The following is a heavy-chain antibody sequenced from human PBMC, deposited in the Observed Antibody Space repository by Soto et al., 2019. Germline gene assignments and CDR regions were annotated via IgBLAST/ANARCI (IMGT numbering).Heavy chain of an antibody. D-gene: IGHD3-3*01. J-gene: IGHJ4*02. CDR1: GGSIGNGGYY. Sequence: SETLSLTCTVSGGSIGNGGYYWSWIRQHPGTGLEWIGHIYYTGSTYYNPSLKSRVTISVDTSKNQFSLKLNSVTAADTAVYYCVRYSQLPFLEWPSPIWGQGTLVTVSS. CDR2: IYYTGST. CDR3: VRYSQLPFLEWPSPI. V-gene: IGHV4-31*03.